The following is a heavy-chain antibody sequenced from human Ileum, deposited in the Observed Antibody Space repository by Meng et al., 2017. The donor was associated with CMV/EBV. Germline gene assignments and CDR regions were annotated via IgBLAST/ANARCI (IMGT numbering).Heavy chain of an antibody. CDR2: IKGKTDGGTV. V-gene: IGHV3-15*01. CDR1: GFTLSNAW. Sequence: GESLKISCTASGFTLSNAWMNWVRQTPGKGLEWVGRIKGKTDGGTVDHAAPVKGRFTISRDDSKNTLYLQMNSLETGDTAVYYCTTNIRDRYDSIWGSYRNLDWGQGTLVTVSS. D-gene: IGHD3-16*02. CDR3: TTNIRDRYDSIWGSYRNLD. J-gene: IGHJ4*02.